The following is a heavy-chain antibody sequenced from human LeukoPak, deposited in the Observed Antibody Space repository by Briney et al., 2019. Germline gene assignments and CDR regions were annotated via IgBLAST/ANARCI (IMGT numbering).Heavy chain of an antibody. J-gene: IGHJ4*02. CDR1: GFTFRNYW. CDR2: INGDGTST. CDR3: ATDIGYTISS. V-gene: IGHV3-74*01. D-gene: IGHD6-6*01. Sequence: PGGSLRLSCAASGFTFRNYWMHWVRQVPGKGLLWVSRINGDGTSTSYADSVKGRVTISRDNAKNTLYLQVNSLSPEDAAVYYCATDIGYTISSWGQGTLVIVSS.